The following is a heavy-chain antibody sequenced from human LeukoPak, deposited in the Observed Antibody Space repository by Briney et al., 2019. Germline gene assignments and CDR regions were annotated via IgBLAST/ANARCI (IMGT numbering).Heavy chain of an antibody. V-gene: IGHV3-23*01. Sequence: GGSLRLSCAASGFTFSSYGMSWVRQAPGKGLEWVSAISGSGGSTYYADSVKGRFTISRDNSKNTLYLQMNSLRAEDTAVYYCAKKGMGYDILTGYRYYYYYYMDVWGKGTTVTISS. CDR1: GFTFSSYG. J-gene: IGHJ6*03. D-gene: IGHD3-9*01. CDR2: ISGSGGST. CDR3: AKKGMGYDILTGYRYYYYYYMDV.